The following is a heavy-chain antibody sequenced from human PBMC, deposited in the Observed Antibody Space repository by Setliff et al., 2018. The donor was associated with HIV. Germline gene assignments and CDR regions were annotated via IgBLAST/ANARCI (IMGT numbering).Heavy chain of an antibody. CDR2: IWSDGSNK. V-gene: IGHV3-33*06. D-gene: IGHD5-18*01. CDR1: GFTFSSYG. J-gene: IGHJ4*02. Sequence: GGSLRLSCAASGFTFSSYGMHWVRQAPGKGLEWVAVIWSDGSNKYYADSVKGRFTISRDNSRNTLYLQMNSLRAEDTAVYYCAKESPRAGYSVFDYWGQGTLVTVSS. CDR3: AKESPRAGYSVFDY.